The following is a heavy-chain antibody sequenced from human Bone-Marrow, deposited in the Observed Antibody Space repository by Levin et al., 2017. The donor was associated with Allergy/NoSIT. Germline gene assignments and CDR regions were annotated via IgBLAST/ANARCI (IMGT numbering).Heavy chain of an antibody. V-gene: IGHV3-48*01. D-gene: IGHD5-24*01. CDR1: GFTFSDYN. Sequence: GESLKISCAASGFTFSDYNMNWVRQAPGKGLEWVSYISGGSSTIYYADSVKGRFTISRDNAKNSLYLQMNSLGAEDTAVYYCARDRWIPLVWGQGTTVTVSS. J-gene: IGHJ6*02. CDR3: ARDRWIPLV. CDR2: ISGGSSTI.